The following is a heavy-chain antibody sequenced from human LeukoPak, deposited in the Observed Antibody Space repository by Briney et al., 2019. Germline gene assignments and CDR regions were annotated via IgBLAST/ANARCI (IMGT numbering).Heavy chain of an antibody. V-gene: IGHV4-34*01. CDR3: ARDLSPSRFWSGYRNWFDP. CDR1: GGSFSGYY. J-gene: IGHJ5*02. Sequence: SETLSLTCAVYGGSFSGYYWSWIRQPPGKGLEWIGEINHSGSTNYNPSLKSRVTISVDTSKNQFSLKLSSVTAADTAVYYCARDLSPSRFWSGYRNWFDPWGQGTLVTVSS. CDR2: INHSGST. D-gene: IGHD3-3*01.